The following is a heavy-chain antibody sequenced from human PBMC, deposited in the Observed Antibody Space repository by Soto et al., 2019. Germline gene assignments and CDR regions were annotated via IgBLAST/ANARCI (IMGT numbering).Heavy chain of an antibody. CDR1: GTSGFGASC. CDR3: ATTGPYSSGAN. D-gene: IGHD2-15*01. J-gene: IGHJ4*02. CDR2: IHTSGST. Sequence: SKTAALTCTVSGTSGFGASCWYGVRQPPGKGLEWIGEIHTSGSTDYSRYLNIRVTISWDRTTNECPLKLTSGSAAHTAVCHGATTGPYSSGANWGEGTLATV. V-gene: IGHV4-4*02.